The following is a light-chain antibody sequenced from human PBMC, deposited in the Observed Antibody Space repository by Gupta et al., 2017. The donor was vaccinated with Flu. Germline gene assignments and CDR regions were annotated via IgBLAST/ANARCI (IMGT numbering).Light chain of an antibody. CDR3: AAWDDSLRGV. Sequence: QSVLTQPPSASGTPGQRVTIFCSGSSSNIGSNYVYWYQQLPGTAPKLLIYRNNQRPSGVPDRFSGSKSGTSASLAISGLRSEDEADYYCAAWDDSLRGVFGGGTKLTVL. CDR2: RNN. CDR1: SSNIGSNY. V-gene: IGLV1-47*01. J-gene: IGLJ2*01.